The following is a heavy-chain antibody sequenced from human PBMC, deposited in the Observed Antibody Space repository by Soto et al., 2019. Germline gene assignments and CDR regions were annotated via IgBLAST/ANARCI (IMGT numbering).Heavy chain of an antibody. CDR2: SSAYNGDT. CDR3: ARPALRIPQAAPMCSEP. V-gene: IGHV1-18*01. CDR1: GYTFTTYS. J-gene: IGHJ6*01. D-gene: IGHD3-10*02. Sequence: ASVKVSCKASGYTFTTYSINWVREAPGQGLEWMGWSSAYNGDTDDAQNFQGRVTMTTDTSTSTAYMELRSLRSDDTDISYYARPALRIPQAAPMCSEPWGQENMVTFST.